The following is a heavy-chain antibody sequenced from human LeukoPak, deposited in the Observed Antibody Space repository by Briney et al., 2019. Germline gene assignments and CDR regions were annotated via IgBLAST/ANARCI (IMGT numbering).Heavy chain of an antibody. V-gene: IGHV1-69*05. D-gene: IGHD6-6*01. CDR3: ARDLLLGSSVHYMDV. CDR1: GGTFSSYA. J-gene: IGHJ6*03. Sequence: SVKVSCKASGGTFSSYAISWVRQAPGQGLEWMGGIIPIFGTANYAQEFQGRVTITTDESTSTAYMELSSLRSEDTAVYYCARDLLLGSSVHYMDVWGKGTTVTVSS. CDR2: IIPIFGTA.